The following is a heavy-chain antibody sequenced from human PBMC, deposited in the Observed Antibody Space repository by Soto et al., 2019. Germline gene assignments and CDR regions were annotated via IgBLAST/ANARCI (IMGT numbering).Heavy chain of an antibody. CDR1: GGSISSYY. CDR3: ARGPQDIVVVPAAGTKGWFDP. D-gene: IGHD2-2*01. V-gene: IGHV4-4*07. J-gene: IGHJ5*02. Sequence: SETLSLTCTVSGGSISSYYWSWIRQPAGKGLEWIGRIYTSGSTNYNPSLKSRVTMSVDTSKNQFSLKLSSVTAADTAVYYCARGPQDIVVVPAAGTKGWFDPWGQGTLVTAPQ. CDR2: IYTSGST.